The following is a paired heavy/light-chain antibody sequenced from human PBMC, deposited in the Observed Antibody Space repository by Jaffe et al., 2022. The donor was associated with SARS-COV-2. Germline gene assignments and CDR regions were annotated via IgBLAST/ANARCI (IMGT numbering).Heavy chain of an antibody. Sequence: DVQLVESGGGLVQPGGSLRLSCAASGFTFSRFAMNWVRQAPGKGLEWVSYLTTGSEIFYADSVKGRFTISRDNAKNSLYLQMNSLRDEDTAVYYCARDWGSPGWCIDNWGQGTLVIVSS. CDR1: GFTFSRFA. D-gene: IGHD2-8*02. J-gene: IGHJ4*02. CDR3: ARDWGSPGWCIDN. V-gene: IGHV3-48*02. CDR2: LTTGSEI.
Light chain of an antibody. Sequence: QPVLTQPPSASVTPGQRVTISCSGSNSNIGNNYVHWYQHLPGTAPKLLIYRNDQRPSGVPDRFSGSKSGTSASLAISGLRSEDEADYYCAVWDASLSGPVFGGGTKLTVL. CDR1: NSNIGNNY. V-gene: IGLV1-47*01. J-gene: IGLJ3*02. CDR2: RND. CDR3: AVWDASLSGPV.